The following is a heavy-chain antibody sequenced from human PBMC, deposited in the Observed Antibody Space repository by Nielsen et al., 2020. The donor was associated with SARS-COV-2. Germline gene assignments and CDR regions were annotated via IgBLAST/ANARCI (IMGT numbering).Heavy chain of an antibody. CDR1: GYSFTNYW. CDR3: ARLGGRWLPNWYFDL. D-gene: IGHD3-22*01. Sequence: GGSLRLSCKGSGYSFTNYWIGWVRQMPGKGLEWLGIIYPDDSDTRYSPSFQGQVTISADKSINTAYLQWGSLKTSDTALYYCARLGGRWLPNWYFDLWGRGTLVTVSS. CDR2: IYPDDSDT. V-gene: IGHV5-51*01. J-gene: IGHJ2*01.